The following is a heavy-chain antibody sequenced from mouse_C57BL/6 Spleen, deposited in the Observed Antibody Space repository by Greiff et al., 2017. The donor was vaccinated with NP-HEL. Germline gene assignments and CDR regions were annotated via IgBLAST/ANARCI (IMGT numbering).Heavy chain of an antibody. CDR3: GFITTVVAYYYAMDY. D-gene: IGHD1-1*01. CDR1: GYTFTDYY. CDR2: INPNNGGT. J-gene: IGHJ4*01. Sequence: EVQLQQSGPELVKPGASVKISCKASGYTFTDYYMNWVKQSHGKSLEWIGDINPNNGGTSYNQKFKGKATLTVDKSSSTAYMELRSLTSEDSAVYYCGFITTVVAYYYAMDYWGQGTSVTVSS. V-gene: IGHV1-26*01.